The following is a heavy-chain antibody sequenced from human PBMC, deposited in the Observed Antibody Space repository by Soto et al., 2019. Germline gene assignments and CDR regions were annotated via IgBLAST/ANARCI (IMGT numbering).Heavy chain of an antibody. Sequence: QVQLQQWGAGLLKPSETLSLTCAVYGGSFSVYYWSWIRQPPGKGLEWIGEINHSGSTNYNPSIKIRVTISVDTSKNQFSLKLSSVTAAYTAVYYCARGDRGRDYEDGMDVWGQGTTVTVSS. CDR3: ARGDRGRDYEDGMDV. D-gene: IGHD3-16*01. J-gene: IGHJ6*02. CDR2: INHSGST. V-gene: IGHV4-34*01. CDR1: GGSFSVYY.